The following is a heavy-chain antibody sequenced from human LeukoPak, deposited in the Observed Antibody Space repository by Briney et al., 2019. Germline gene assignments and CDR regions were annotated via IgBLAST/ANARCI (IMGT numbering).Heavy chain of an antibody. J-gene: IGHJ4*02. V-gene: IGHV4-4*07. CDR2: IYSSGST. D-gene: IGHD6-13*01. CDR3: ARETTGAGTARPFDC. Sequence: PSETLSLTCTVSGGSISNFYWSWIRQPAGKTLEWIGRIYSSGSTNYNPSLKSRVTMSLDTSKNQFSLKLSSVTAADTAVYFCARETTGAGTARPFDCWGQGTLVTVSS. CDR1: GGSISNFY.